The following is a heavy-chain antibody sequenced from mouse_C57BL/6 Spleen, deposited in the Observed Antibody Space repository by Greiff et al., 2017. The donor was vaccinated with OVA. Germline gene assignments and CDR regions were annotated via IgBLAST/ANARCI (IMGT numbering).Heavy chain of an antibody. V-gene: IGHV5-4*01. CDR3: ARDRGLGPFFDY. D-gene: IGHD4-1*01. J-gene: IGHJ2*01. CDR2: ISDGGSYT. CDR1: GFTFSSYA. Sequence: DVQLQESGGGLVKPGGSLKLSCAASGFTFSSYAMSWVRQTPEKRLEWVATISDGGSYTYYPDNVKGRFTISRDNAKNNLYLQMSHLKSEDTAMYYCARDRGLGPFFDYWGQGTTLTVSS.